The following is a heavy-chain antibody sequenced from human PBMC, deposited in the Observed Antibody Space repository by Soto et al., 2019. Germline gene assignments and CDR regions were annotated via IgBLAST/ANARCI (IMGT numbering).Heavy chain of an antibody. V-gene: IGHV1-18*01. Sequence: QVHLVQSGAEVKKPGASVKVSCKGSGYAFTTYGITWVRQAPGQGLEWMGWISAHNGNTNYAQKLQGRVTVTRDTSTRTANLELRSLRSDDTAVYYCERGRYGAYWGEGALVPVSS. CDR3: ERGRYGAY. CDR1: GYAFTTYG. D-gene: IGHD3-10*01. J-gene: IGHJ4*02. CDR2: ISAHNGNT.